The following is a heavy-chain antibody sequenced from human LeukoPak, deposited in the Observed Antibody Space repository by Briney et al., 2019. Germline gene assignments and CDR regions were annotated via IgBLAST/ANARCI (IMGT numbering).Heavy chain of an antibody. D-gene: IGHD7-27*01. V-gene: IGHV3-7*01. J-gene: IGHJ4*02. CDR1: GFTFSSYW. CDR3: ARVYWGLSHDY. Sequence: GGSLRLSCAASGFTFSSYWMGWVRQAPGKGLEWVANIKQDGSEKYYVDSVKGRFTISRDNAKNSLYLQMNSLRAEDTAVYYCARVYWGLSHDYWGQGTLVTVSS. CDR2: IKQDGSEK.